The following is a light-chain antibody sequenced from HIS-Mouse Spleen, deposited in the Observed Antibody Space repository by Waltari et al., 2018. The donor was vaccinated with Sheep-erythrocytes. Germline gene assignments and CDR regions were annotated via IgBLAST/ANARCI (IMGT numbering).Light chain of an antibody. J-gene: IGLJ2*01. CDR2: EGS. CDR3: CSYAGSSTYVV. CDR1: SSDVGSYNL. Sequence: QSALTQPASVSGSPGQSITIPCTATSSDVGSYNLVSWYQQHPGKAPKLMIYEGSKRPSGVSNRFSGSKSGNTASLTISGLQAEDEADYYCCSYAGSSTYVVFGGGTKLTVL. V-gene: IGLV2-23*01.